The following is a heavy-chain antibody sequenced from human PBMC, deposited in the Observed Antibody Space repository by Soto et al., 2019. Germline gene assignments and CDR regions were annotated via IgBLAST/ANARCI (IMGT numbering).Heavy chain of an antibody. CDR3: ARVYWPAGYCTTTSCLTNAFDI. V-gene: IGHV1-18*01. D-gene: IGHD2-2*01. J-gene: IGHJ3*02. CDR2: ITAYNGDI. CDR1: GYTFTSYH. Sequence: QVQLVQSGAEVKKPGASVKVSCKASGYTFTSYHINWVRQAPGQGPEWMGWITAYNGDINYSQKCQDRVTMTTDTSTSTAYMELRSRRSDDTAVYYCARVYWPAGYCTTTSCLTNAFDIWGQGTMVTVSS.